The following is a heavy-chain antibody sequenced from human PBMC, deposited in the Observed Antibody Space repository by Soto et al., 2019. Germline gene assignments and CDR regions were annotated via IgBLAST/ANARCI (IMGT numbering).Heavy chain of an antibody. V-gene: IGHV1-69*12. Sequence: QVQLVQSGAEVKKPGSSVKVSCKASGGTFSNYAFNWVRQAPGQGLEWMGGIIPIFASINYAQKFQGRVTITADESTSTVYMELSSLRSEDTAVYYCARVTTGDVWGQGTTVIVSS. CDR1: GGTFSNYA. D-gene: IGHD4-17*01. CDR3: ARVTTGDV. CDR2: IIPIFASI. J-gene: IGHJ6*02.